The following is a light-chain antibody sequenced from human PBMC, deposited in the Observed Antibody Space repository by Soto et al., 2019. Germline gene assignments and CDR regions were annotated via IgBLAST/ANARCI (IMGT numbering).Light chain of an antibody. CDR1: QTISSW. CDR3: QQYDSYPWT. V-gene: IGKV1-5*03. Sequence: DIQMTQSPSTLSASVGDRVTITCRASQTISSWLAWYQQKPGKAPKLLIFKASSLQTGGPSKFSGSGSGTEFTLTISSLQPDDFATYYCQQYDSYPWTFGQGTKVDI. J-gene: IGKJ1*01. CDR2: KAS.